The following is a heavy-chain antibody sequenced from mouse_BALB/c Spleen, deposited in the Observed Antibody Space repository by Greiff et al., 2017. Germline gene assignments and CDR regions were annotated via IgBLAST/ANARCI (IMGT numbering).Heavy chain of an antibody. Sequence: VQLQQSGPELVKPGASVKMSCKASGYTFTSYVMHWVKQKPGQGLEWIGYINPYNDGTKYNEKFKGKATLTSDRSSSTAYIELSRLTCEDSAVYCCARRYGNCFAYWGQGTLVTVSA. D-gene: IGHD2-1*01. CDR3: ARRYGNCFAY. J-gene: IGHJ3*01. V-gene: IGHV1-14*01. CDR2: INPYNDGT. CDR1: GYTFTSYV.